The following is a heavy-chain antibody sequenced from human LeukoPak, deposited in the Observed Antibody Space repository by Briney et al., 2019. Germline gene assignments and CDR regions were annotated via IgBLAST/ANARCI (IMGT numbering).Heavy chain of an antibody. Sequence: ASVKVSCKDSGYTFTSDGISWVRQAPGQGLEWMGWISAYNGNTHYAQKLQDRVTMTTDTSTSTAYMELRSLRSDDTAMYYCARGEDGRYDLDFWGQGTLVTVSS. V-gene: IGHV1-18*01. CDR3: ARGEDGRYDLDF. D-gene: IGHD2-2*01. J-gene: IGHJ4*02. CDR2: ISAYNGNT. CDR1: GYTFTSDG.